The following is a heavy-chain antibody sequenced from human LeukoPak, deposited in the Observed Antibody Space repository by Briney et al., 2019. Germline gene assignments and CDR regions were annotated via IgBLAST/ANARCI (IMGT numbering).Heavy chain of an antibody. Sequence: GESLKISCKASAYSFINHWIGWVRPMPGKGLEWMGIIYLNDSDTRYSPSFEGQVTISADKPITTAYLQWSSLKASDTAMYYCARLQLAYCGGDCVAFDIWGQGTMVTVSS. CDR1: AYSFINHW. J-gene: IGHJ3*02. D-gene: IGHD2-21*02. V-gene: IGHV5-51*01. CDR2: IYLNDSDT. CDR3: ARLQLAYCGGDCVAFDI.